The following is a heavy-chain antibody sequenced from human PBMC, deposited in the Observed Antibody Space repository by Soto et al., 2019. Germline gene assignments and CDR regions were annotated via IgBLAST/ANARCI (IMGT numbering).Heavy chain of an antibody. D-gene: IGHD5-18*01. CDR1: GVTLTNVW. Sequence: EVPLVESGGGLVKPGGSLRLSCAVSGVTLTNVWMNWVRQAPGKGPEWVGLIKSETDGGTTDYAAPVKGRFTISRDDSENTLYLQMNSLKTEDTAVYYCSHGYYQYFQSWGQGTLVTVSS. V-gene: IGHV3-15*07. CDR2: IKSETDGGTT. CDR3: SHGYYQYFQS. J-gene: IGHJ4*02.